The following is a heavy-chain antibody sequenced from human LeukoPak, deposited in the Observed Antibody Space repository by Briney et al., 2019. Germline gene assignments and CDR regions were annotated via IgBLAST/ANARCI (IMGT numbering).Heavy chain of an antibody. Sequence: GGSLRLSCAASGFTFSSYTMNWVRQAPGKGLEWVSSISSSSSYIYYADSVKGRFTVSRDNAKNSLYLQMNSLRAEDTAVYYCARLSSWGAFDIWGQGAMVTVSS. D-gene: IGHD6-13*01. CDR3: ARLSSWGAFDI. J-gene: IGHJ3*02. CDR1: GFTFSSYT. V-gene: IGHV3-21*01. CDR2: ISSSSSYI.